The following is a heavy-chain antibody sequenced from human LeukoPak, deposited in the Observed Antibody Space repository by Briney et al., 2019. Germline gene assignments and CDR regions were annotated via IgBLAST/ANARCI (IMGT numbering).Heavy chain of an antibody. V-gene: IGHV4-38-2*02. J-gene: IGHJ3*02. CDR1: DYSISSVYH. Sequence: SETLSLTCTVSDYSISSVYHWGWIRQPPGKGLEWIGSIYHSGSTYYNPSLKSRVTTSVDTSKNQFSLKLSSVTAADTAVYCCVRGVPDSRGQKNIHDGFDIGAQGTRVTVSS. D-gene: IGHD3-10*01. CDR3: VRGVPDSRGQKNIHDGFDI. CDR2: IYHSGST.